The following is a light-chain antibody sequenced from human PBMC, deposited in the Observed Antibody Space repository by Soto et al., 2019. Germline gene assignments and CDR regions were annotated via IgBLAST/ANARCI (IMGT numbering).Light chain of an antibody. CDR2: DAA. CDR1: QSINKW. CDR3: QQYNIGYT. Sequence: IQMTQSPSTLSASVGDRVTITCRASQSINKWVAWFQQKSGRAHKLLIYDAATLQSGVPSRFSGTGSGTDFSLTISSLQPEDFETYYCQQYNIGYTFGQGTRLDIK. V-gene: IGKV1-5*01. J-gene: IGKJ2*01.